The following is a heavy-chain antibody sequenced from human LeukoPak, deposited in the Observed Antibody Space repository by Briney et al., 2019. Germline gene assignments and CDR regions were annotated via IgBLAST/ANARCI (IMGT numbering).Heavy chain of an antibody. Sequence: ASVKVSCKASGYTFTTYAMNWVRQAPGQGLEWMGWMNTNTGNPTYAQGFTGRFVFSLDTSVNTAYLQISSLKAEDTAVYYCAKGVDASRSSRFDYWGQGTLVTVSS. V-gene: IGHV7-4-1*02. J-gene: IGHJ4*02. CDR1: GYTFTTYA. CDR2: MNTNTGNP. CDR3: AKGVDASRSSRFDY. D-gene: IGHD2-15*01.